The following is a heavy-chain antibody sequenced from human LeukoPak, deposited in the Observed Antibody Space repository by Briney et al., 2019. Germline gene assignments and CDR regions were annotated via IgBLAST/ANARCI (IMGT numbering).Heavy chain of an antibody. CDR3: ARKAPHDSSGWYFDL. J-gene: IGHJ2*01. CDR1: GYTFAGHY. CDR2: INPSDGSA. V-gene: IGHV1-46*01. Sequence: ASVKVSCKASGYTFAGHYIHWVRQAPGQGLEWMGIINPSDGSASYAQKFQGRVTMTRDTPTSTPYMEVSSLRSEDTAVYYCARKAPHDSSGWYFDLWGRGTLVTVSS. D-gene: IGHD3-22*01.